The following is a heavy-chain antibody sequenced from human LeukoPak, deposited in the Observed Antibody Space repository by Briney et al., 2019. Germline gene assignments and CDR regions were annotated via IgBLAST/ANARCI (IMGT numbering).Heavy chain of an antibody. D-gene: IGHD2/OR15-2a*01. CDR1: GLTFSTYG. J-gene: IGHJ3*02. V-gene: IGHV3-74*01. CDR2: IDPDGNT. Sequence: GGSLRLSCSASGLTFSTYGMHWVRQAPGKGLVWVSRIDPDGNTVYADSVRGRFTVSRDNAKNTMYPQMNSLRFEGTALYYCASFRNPDIWGQGTTVPVSP. CDR3: ASFRNPDI.